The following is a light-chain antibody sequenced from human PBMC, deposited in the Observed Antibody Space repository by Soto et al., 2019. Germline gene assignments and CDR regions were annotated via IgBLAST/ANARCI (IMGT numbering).Light chain of an antibody. CDR3: ATWDTSLSMV. V-gene: IGLV1-51*01. CDR1: RSNIGRNY. J-gene: IGLJ2*01. Sequence: QSVLMQPPSVSAAPGQKVTISCSGSRSNIGRNYVSWYQQLPGTAPKLLIYDNDKRPSGIPDRFSGSKSGASASLDITGLQTGDEADYFCATWDTSLSMVFGGGTNLTVL. CDR2: DND.